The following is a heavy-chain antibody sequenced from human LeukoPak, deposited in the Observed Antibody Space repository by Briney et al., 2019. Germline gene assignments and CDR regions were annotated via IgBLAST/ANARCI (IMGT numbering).Heavy chain of an antibody. CDR3: ARDPSSSSWLPKLAH. V-gene: IGHV1-69*05. CDR2: IIPIFGTA. J-gene: IGHJ1*01. Sequence: SVKVSCKASGGTFSSYAISWVRQAPGQGLEWMGRIIPIFGTANYAQKFQGRVTITTDESTSTAYMELSSLRSEDTAVYYCARDPSSSSWLPKLAHWGQGTLVTVSS. D-gene: IGHD3-22*01. CDR1: GGTFSSYA.